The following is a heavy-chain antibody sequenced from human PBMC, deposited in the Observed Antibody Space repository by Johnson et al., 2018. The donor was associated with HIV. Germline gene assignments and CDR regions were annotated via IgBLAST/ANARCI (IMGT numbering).Heavy chain of an antibody. J-gene: IGHJ3*02. V-gene: IGHV3-9*01. Sequence: VQLVESGGGLVQPGRSLRLSCAASGFTFDDYAMHWVRQAPGKGLEWVSGISWNSGSIGYADSVKGRFTISRDNSKNTLYLQMNSLRAEDTAVYYCAKDRGLLDAFDIWGQGTMVTVSS. CDR1: GFTFDDYA. CDR2: ISWNSGSI. CDR3: AKDRGLLDAFDI.